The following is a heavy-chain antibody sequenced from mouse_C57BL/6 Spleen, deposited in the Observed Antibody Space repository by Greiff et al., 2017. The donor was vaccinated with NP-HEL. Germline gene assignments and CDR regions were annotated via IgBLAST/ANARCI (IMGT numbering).Heavy chain of an antibody. V-gene: IGHV1-80*01. CDR1: GYAFGSYW. J-gene: IGHJ2*01. CDR3: ARDGFYDGYYPYYFDY. Sequence: QVQLKESGAELVKPGASVKISCKASGYAFGSYWMNWVKQRPGKGLEWIGQIYPGDGDTNYNGKFKGKATLTADKSSSTAYMQLSSLTSEDSAVYFCARDGFYDGYYPYYFDYWGQGTTLTVSS. D-gene: IGHD2-3*01. CDR2: IYPGDGDT.